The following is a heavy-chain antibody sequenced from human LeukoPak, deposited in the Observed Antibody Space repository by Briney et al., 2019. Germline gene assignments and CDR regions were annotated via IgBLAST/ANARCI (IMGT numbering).Heavy chain of an antibody. V-gene: IGHV1-69*13. CDR1: GGTFSSYA. CDR2: IIPIFGTA. Sequence: SVKVSCKASGGTFSSYAISWVRQAPGQGLEWMGGIIPIFGTANYAQKFQGRVTITADESTSTAYMELSSLRSEDTAVYYCARGLLGTAMVKAYAFDIWGQGTMVTVSS. CDR3: ARGLLGTAMVKAYAFDI. D-gene: IGHD5-18*01. J-gene: IGHJ3*02.